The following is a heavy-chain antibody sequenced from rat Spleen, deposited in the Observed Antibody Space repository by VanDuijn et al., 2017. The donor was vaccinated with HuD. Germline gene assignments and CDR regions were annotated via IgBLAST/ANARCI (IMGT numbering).Heavy chain of an antibody. J-gene: IGHJ3*01. CDR3: GRHEDYYDGYYHLNWFAY. D-gene: IGHD1-12*03. CDR2: ISYDGSST. Sequence: EVQLVESGGGLVQPGRSLKLSCAASGFTFSNYGMAWVRQAPTKGLEWVATISYDGSSTYYRDSVKGRFTISRDNAKSTLYLQMDSLRSEDTATYYCGRHEDYYDGYYHLNWFAYWGQGTLVTVSS. V-gene: IGHV5-29*01. CDR1: GFTFSNYG.